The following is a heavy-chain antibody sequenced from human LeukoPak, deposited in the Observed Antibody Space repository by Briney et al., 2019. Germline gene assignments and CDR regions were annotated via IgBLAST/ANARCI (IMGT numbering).Heavy chain of an antibody. CDR2: INPSGGST. J-gene: IGHJ4*02. Sequence: ASVKVSCKASGYTFTSYYMHWVRQAPGQGLEWMGIINPSGGSTSYAQKFQGRVTMTRDTSTSTVYMELSSLRSEDTAVYYCAREGGYYDSSGYYLRRYDYWGQGTLVTVSS. CDR3: AREGGYYDSSGYYLRRYDY. CDR1: GYTFTSYY. V-gene: IGHV1-46*01. D-gene: IGHD3-22*01.